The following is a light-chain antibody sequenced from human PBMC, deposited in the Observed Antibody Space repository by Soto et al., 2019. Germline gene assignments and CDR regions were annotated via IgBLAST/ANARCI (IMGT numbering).Light chain of an antibody. Sequence: DIVMTQSPDSLAVSLGERAAINCKSSQSILFTSNNKNYLAWYQQKPGQPPKLLIYWASTRESGVPDRFSGSGSGTDFTLTISRLHAEDVAVYYCQQYYTTPPYTFGQGTKVQIK. J-gene: IGKJ2*01. CDR2: WAS. V-gene: IGKV4-1*01. CDR1: QSILFTSNNKNY. CDR3: QQYYTTPPYT.